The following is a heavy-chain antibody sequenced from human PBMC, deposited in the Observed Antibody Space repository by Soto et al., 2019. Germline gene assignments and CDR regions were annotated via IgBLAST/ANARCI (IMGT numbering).Heavy chain of an antibody. CDR2: ISAYNGNT. D-gene: IGHD2-2*02. V-gene: IGHV1-18*04. Sequence: ASVKVSCKVSGYTFTSYGISWVRQAPGQGLEWMGWISAYNGNTNYAQKLQGRVTMTTDTSTSTAYMELRSLRSDDTAVYYCARVPSEGYCSSTSCYNPLDYFDYWGQGTLVTVSS. CDR1: GYTFTSYG. CDR3: ARVPSEGYCSSTSCYNPLDYFDY. J-gene: IGHJ4*02.